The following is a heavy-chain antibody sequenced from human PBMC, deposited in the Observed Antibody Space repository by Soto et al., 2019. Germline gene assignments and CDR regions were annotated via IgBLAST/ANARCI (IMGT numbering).Heavy chain of an antibody. CDR2: IYYSGST. Sequence: QVQLQESGPGLVKPSETLSLTCTVSGDSMSSYYWSWIRQPPGKGLEWIGYIYYSGSTTYNPSLRSRVTMSVDTSKNQFSLRLSSVTAADTAVYYCARAKSNYQTFDHGGQGSQVTVSS. V-gene: IGHV4-59*01. CDR3: ARAKSNYQTFDH. CDR1: GDSMSSYY. D-gene: IGHD4-4*01. J-gene: IGHJ4*02.